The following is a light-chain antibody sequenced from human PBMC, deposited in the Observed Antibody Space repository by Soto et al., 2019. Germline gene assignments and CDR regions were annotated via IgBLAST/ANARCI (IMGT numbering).Light chain of an antibody. Sequence: VLTQSPATLSLSPGDRATLSCRASQSITTYLAWYQQKTGQAPKLLFYDASNRATGIPARFSASGSGTDFTLTISSLEPEDSAVYYCQQRSSWWTFGQGTEVEIK. J-gene: IGKJ1*01. V-gene: IGKV3-11*01. CDR2: DAS. CDR3: QQRSSWWT. CDR1: QSITTY.